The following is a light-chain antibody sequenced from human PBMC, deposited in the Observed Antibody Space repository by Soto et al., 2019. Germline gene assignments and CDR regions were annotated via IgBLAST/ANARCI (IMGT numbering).Light chain of an antibody. CDR1: SGHSRYA. J-gene: IGLJ1*01. V-gene: IGLV4-69*01. CDR2: LNSDGSH. Sequence: QSVLTQSPSASASLGASVKLTCTLISGHSRYAIAWHQQQPEKGPRYLMKLNSDGSHSKGDGIPDRFSGSSSGAERYLTISSLQSEDEADYYCQTWGTGIQVFGTGTKLTVL. CDR3: QTWGTGIQV.